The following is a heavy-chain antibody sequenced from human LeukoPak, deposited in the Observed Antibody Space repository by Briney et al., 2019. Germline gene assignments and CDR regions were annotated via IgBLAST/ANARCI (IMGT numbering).Heavy chain of an antibody. V-gene: IGHV4-4*08. CDR1: GGSISSYY. CDR2: IYSSGST. Sequence: PSETLSLTCTVSGGSISSYYWSWIRQPPGKGLEWIASIYSSGSTHYNPPLKSRLTISGDTSKNQFSLKLSSVTAADTAVYYCVRYSNSSFKWGQGTLVTVSS. D-gene: IGHD2/OR15-2a*01. J-gene: IGHJ4*02. CDR3: VRYSNSSFK.